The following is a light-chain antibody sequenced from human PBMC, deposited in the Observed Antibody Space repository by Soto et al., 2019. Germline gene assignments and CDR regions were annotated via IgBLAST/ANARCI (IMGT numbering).Light chain of an antibody. Sequence: QSALTQPPSASGSPGQSVTISCTGTSSDVGGYNYVSWYQQHPGKAPKLMIYEVSKRPSGVPDRFSGSKSGNTASLTVSGLQAEDEADYYCSSYVGSTVFGTGTKVTVL. CDR2: EVS. J-gene: IGLJ1*01. V-gene: IGLV2-8*01. CDR1: SSDVGGYNY. CDR3: SSYVGSTV.